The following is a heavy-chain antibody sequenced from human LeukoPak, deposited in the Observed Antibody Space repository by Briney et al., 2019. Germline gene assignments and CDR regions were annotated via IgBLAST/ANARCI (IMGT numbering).Heavy chain of an antibody. V-gene: IGHV3-48*03. CDR2: ISSGSTI. D-gene: IGHD6-19*01. CDR1: GFTFSSYE. Sequence: GSLRLSCAASGFTFSSYEMNWVRQAPGKGLEWVSYISSGSTIYDADSVKGRFTISRDSAKNSLYLQMNSLRAEDTAVYYCARESIAVAGAPFDYWGQGTLVTVSS. J-gene: IGHJ4*02. CDR3: ARESIAVAGAPFDY.